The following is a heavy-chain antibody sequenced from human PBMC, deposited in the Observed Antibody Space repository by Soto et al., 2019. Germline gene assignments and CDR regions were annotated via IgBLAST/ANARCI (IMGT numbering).Heavy chain of an antibody. V-gene: IGHV4-4*02. CDR1: GGSISSSHW. D-gene: IGHD3-9*01. CDR3: ARVVLTITRGAFDA. J-gene: IGHJ3*01. Sequence: QVQLQESGPVLVKPSGTLSLTCAVSGGSISSSHWWTWVRQSPGKGLEYIGEISHSGTSNSNPSLKSRVTLSVDKSNNHFSLTLTSVTAADTAVYYCARVVLTITRGAFDAWGQGTLVIVSS. CDR2: ISHSGTS.